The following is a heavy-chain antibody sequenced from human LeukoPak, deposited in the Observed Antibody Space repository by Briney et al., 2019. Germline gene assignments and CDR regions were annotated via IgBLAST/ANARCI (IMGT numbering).Heavy chain of an antibody. D-gene: IGHD7-27*01. CDR3: ARREGTWGAFDI. J-gene: IGHJ3*02. CDR1: GGSISSYY. CDR2: IYYRGGP. V-gene: IGHV4-59*01. Sequence: SETLSLTCTVSGGSISSYYWSWIRQPPGKGLEWVGYIYYRGGPNYNPSLKSRVTISEDTSKNQFSLKLTSVTAADTAVYYCARREGTWGAFDIWGQGTMVTVSS.